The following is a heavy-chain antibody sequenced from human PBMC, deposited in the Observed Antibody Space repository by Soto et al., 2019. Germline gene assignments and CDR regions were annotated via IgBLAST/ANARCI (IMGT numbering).Heavy chain of an antibody. CDR1: GFTFSRES. CDR3: AKERGGMSRSWYPPFDY. V-gene: IGHV3-23*01. J-gene: IGHJ4*02. Sequence: GGSLRLSCAASGFTFSRESMSWVRQAPGKGLEWVSAISGSGGSTYYADSVKGRFTISRDNSKNTLYLQMNSLRAEDTAVYYCAKERGGMSRSWYPPFDYWGKGPLVTVP. CDR2: ISGSGGST. D-gene: IGHD6-13*01.